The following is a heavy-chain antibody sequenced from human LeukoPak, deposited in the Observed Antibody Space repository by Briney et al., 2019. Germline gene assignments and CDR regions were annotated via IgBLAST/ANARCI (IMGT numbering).Heavy chain of an antibody. CDR1: GFTFSSYS. D-gene: IGHD3-10*01. CDR3: ARIPSIEMVGVSYGMDV. Sequence: GGFLRLSCAASGFTFSSYSMNWVRQAPGKGLEWVSSISSSSSYIYYADSVKGRFTISRDNAKNSLYLQMNSLRAEDTAVYYCARIPSIEMVGVSYGMDVWGQGTTVTVSS. V-gene: IGHV3-21*01. CDR2: ISSSSSYI. J-gene: IGHJ6*02.